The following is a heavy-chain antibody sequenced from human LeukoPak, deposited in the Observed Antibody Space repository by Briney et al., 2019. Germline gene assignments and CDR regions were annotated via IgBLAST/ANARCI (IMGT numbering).Heavy chain of an antibody. CDR3: ARRTYYYGSGSYYAGEYFNY. D-gene: IGHD3-10*01. J-gene: IGHJ4*02. CDR2: INHSGST. Sequence: SETLSLTCAVYGGSFSGYYWSWIRQPPGKGLEWIGEINHSGSTNYNPSLKSRVTISVDTSKNQFSLKLSSVTAADTAVYYCARRTYYYGSGSYYAGEYFNYWGQGTLVTVSS. CDR1: GGSFSGYY. V-gene: IGHV4-34*01.